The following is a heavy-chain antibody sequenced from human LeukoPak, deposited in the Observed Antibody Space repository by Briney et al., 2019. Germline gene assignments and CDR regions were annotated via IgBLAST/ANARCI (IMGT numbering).Heavy chain of an antibody. CDR2: INPNTGGA. Sequence: ASVKVSCKASGYIFSDYYLHWVRQAPGQGLEWMGWINPNTGGANYAQNFQGRVTMTRDTSISTAYMELNRLRSDDTAVYYCARGRGYSGYDYYYYMDVWGKGNTVTISS. V-gene: IGHV1-2*02. CDR3: ARGRGYSGYDYYYYMDV. CDR1: GYIFSDYY. D-gene: IGHD5-12*01. J-gene: IGHJ6*03.